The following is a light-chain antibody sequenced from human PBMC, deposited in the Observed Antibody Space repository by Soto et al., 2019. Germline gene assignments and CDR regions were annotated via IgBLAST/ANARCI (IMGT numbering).Light chain of an antibody. J-gene: IGLJ1*01. Sequence: QSALTQPASVSGSPGQSITISCTGTSSDVGGYNYVSWYQQHPGKAPKLMIYDVSNRPSGVSNRFSGSKSDNTASLTISGLQAEDEADYYCSSYTSSRTRVFGTGTKLTFL. CDR1: SSDVGGYNY. CDR3: SSYTSSRTRV. CDR2: DVS. V-gene: IGLV2-14*01.